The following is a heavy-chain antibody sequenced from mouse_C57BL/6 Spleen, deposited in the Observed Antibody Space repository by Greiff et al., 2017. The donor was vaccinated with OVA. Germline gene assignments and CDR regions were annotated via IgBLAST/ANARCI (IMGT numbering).Heavy chain of an antibody. Sequence: VQLQQPGAELVKPGASVKVSCKASGYTFTSYWMHWVKQRPGQGLEWIGRIHPSDSDTNYNQKFKGKATLTVDKSSSTAYMQLSSLTSEDSAVYYCASYYGNYEAWFAYWGQGTLVTVSA. CDR1: GYTFTSYW. CDR3: ASYYGNYEAWFAY. J-gene: IGHJ3*01. V-gene: IGHV1-74*01. CDR2: IHPSDSDT. D-gene: IGHD2-1*01.